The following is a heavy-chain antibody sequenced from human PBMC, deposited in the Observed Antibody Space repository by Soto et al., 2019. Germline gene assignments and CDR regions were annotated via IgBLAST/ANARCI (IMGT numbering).Heavy chain of an antibody. J-gene: IGHJ4*02. CDR1: GFTFSSYS. CDR3: ARSQWPPNDY. Sequence: EVQLVESGGGLVKPGGSLRLSCAASGFTFSSYSMNWVRQAPGKGLEWVSTITSSSSYIYYADSVKGRFTISRDNAKNSLYLQMNSLRAEDTAVDYCARSQWPPNDYWGQGTLVTVSS. V-gene: IGHV3-21*01. CDR2: ITSSSSYI. D-gene: IGHD6-19*01.